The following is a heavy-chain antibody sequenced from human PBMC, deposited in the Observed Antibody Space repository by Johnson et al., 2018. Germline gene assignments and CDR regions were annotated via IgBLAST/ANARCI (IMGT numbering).Heavy chain of an antibody. Sequence: VQLVQSGAEVKKXGESXKIXCKGSGYSFTSYWIGWVRQMPGKGLEWTGTIYPGDSDTRSSPSFLVQVPLSADKSIRTAYLQWRSLKASATPITHCARLPPPGRRRGITGTTGGLGYYGMDVWGQGTTVTVSS. J-gene: IGHJ6*02. D-gene: IGHD1-7*01. CDR3: ARLPPPGRRRGITGTTGGLGYYGMDV. CDR1: GYSFTSYW. V-gene: IGHV5-51*01. CDR2: IYPGDSDT.